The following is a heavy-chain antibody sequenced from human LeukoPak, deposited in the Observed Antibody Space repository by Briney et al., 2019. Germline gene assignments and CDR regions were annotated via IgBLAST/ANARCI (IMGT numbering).Heavy chain of an antibody. V-gene: IGHV1-18*01. Sequence: ASVKVSCKASGYXFSTYGMSWVRQAPGQGLEWMGWILPYSGNTNYAQKLQGRVSVTTDTSTTTAYMELRSLTSDDTAVYYCAKDRRGSRNSLDVWGQGTTITVSS. CDR2: ILPYSGNT. CDR3: AKDRRGSRNSLDV. CDR1: GYXFSTYG. D-gene: IGHD3-16*01. J-gene: IGHJ6*02.